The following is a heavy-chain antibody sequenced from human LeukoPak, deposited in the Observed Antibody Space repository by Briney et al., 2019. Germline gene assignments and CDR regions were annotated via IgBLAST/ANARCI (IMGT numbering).Heavy chain of an antibody. D-gene: IGHD2-2*01. CDR2: ISNSSSTI. V-gene: IGHV3-48*01. J-gene: IGHJ4*02. CDR3: ARDTGSTSSYGSDY. CDR1: GFTFSSYS. Sequence: GGSLRLSCAASGFTFSSYSMNWVRQAPGKGLEWVSYISNSSSTIYHADSVKGRFTISRDNAKNSLYLQMNSLRAEDTAVYYCARDTGSTSSYGSDYWGQGTLVTVSS.